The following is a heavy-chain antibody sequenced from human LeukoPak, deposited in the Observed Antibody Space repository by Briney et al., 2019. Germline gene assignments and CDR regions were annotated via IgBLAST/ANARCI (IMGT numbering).Heavy chain of an antibody. V-gene: IGHV3-30*02. J-gene: IGHJ4*02. CDR3: AREGGIIVAGKFDS. CDR1: GLTFSTSG. Sequence: GGSLRLSCAASGLTFSTSGMHWVRHAPGKGLEWVAFIQYDESDKYYADSVRGRLTISRDNSKNTLYLQMNSLRAEDTAVYYCAREGGIIVAGKFDSWGQGTLVTVSS. D-gene: IGHD6-19*01. CDR2: IQYDESDK.